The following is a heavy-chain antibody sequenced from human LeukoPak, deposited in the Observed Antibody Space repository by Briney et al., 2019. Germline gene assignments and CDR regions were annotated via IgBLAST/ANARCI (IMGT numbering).Heavy chain of an antibody. CDR1: GFTFSDYY. Sequence: PGRSLRLSCAASGFTFSDYYMSCIRQAPGRGLEGGSYISSSISYTDYADSVKGRFTISRDNAKNSLFLQMNSLRAEDTAVYYCVVVPAAASSWVDYWGQGTLVTVSS. CDR2: ISSSISYT. V-gene: IGHV3-11*03. J-gene: IGHJ4*02. D-gene: IGHD2-2*01. CDR3: VVVPAAASSWVDY.